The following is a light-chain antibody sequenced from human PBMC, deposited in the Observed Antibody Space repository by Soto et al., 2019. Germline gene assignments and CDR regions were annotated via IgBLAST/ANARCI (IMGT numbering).Light chain of an antibody. V-gene: IGKV3-20*01. CDR3: QQYGSSAPIT. CDR1: QSVSNDY. J-gene: IGKJ5*01. CDR2: GAS. Sequence: EVVFTQSPGTLSLSPGDRATLSCRASQSVSNDYVAWVQQKPGQAPRLLIYGASIRATGIPDRFSGSGSETDFTLTISRLEPEDFALYYCQQYGSSAPITFGQGTRLEIK.